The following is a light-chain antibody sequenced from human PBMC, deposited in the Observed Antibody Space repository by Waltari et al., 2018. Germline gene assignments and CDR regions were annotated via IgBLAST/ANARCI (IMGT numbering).Light chain of an antibody. CDR2: TAS. CDR1: QSISSW. CDR3: QQYNSYSV. V-gene: IGKV1-5*03. J-gene: IGKJ1*01. Sequence: DIQMTQSPSTLSASVGDRVTITCRASQSISSWLAWYQQKPGKAPKLLIYTASSLESGVPSRFSGSGSGTEFTLTISSLQPDDFATYYCQQYNSYSVFGQGTKVEIK.